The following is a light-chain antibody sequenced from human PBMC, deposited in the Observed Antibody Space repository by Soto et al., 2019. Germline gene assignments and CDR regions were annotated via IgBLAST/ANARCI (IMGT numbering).Light chain of an antibody. CDR1: NIGIKS. Sequence: SYELTQPPSVSVAPGQTARISCGGNNIGIKSVHWYQQKPGQAPVVAVYDDSARPSGIPERFSGSNSGNTATLTIIRVEAGDEADYYCQVWDSSSDHVVFGGGTKVTVL. CDR2: DDS. J-gene: IGLJ2*01. V-gene: IGLV3-21*02. CDR3: QVWDSSSDHVV.